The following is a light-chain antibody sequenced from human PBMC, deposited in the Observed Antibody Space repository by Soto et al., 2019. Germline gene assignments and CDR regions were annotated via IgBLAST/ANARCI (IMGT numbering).Light chain of an antibody. CDR3: SSYTSSSTRV. J-gene: IGLJ1*01. CDR2: DVS. V-gene: IGLV2-14*01. Sequence: QAVVTQPASVPGSPGQSITISCTGTSSDVGGYNYVSWYQQHPGKAPKLMIYDVSNRPSGVSNRFSGSKSGNTASLTISGLQAEDEADYYCSSYTSSSTRVFGTGTKLTVL. CDR1: SSDVGGYNY.